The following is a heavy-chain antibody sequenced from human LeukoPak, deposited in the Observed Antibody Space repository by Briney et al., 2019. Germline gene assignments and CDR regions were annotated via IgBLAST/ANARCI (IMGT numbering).Heavy chain of an antibody. V-gene: IGHV3-74*01. CDR1: GFTFSNYW. CDR2: ISGDGSSR. Sequence: GGTLRLSCVASGFTFSNYWMHWVRQAPGKGLVWVSRISGDGSSRNYADSVKGRFTISRDNAKSTLYLQMNSLRADDTAVYFCARGHTGYGNFDYWGQGILVTVSS. J-gene: IGHJ4*02. CDR3: ARGHTGYGNFDY. D-gene: IGHD5-12*01.